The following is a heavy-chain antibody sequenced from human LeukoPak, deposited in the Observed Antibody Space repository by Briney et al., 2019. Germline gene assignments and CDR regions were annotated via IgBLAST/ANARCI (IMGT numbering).Heavy chain of an antibody. V-gene: IGHV1-2*02. CDR1: AYTFHGHY. CDR3: ARDLGGQTY. J-gene: IGHJ4*02. Sequence: ASVKVPCKASAYTFHGHYMHWVRQAPGQGLEWMGWINTNSGATQLAPELRGRVTMTRDTSITTVYMELSRLRSDDTAVYYCARDLGGQTYWGQGTLVIVSS. CDR2: INTNSGAT. D-gene: IGHD3-16*01.